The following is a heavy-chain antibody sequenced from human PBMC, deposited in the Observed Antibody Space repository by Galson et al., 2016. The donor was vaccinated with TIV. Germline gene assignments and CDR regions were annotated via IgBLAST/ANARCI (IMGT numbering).Heavy chain of an antibody. J-gene: IGHJ4*02. CDR3: APNYGGSASPPFDY. V-gene: IGHV1-2*02. CDR2: MNPNTGGT. D-gene: IGHD3-10*01. CDR1: GYTFTDYY. Sequence: SVKVSCKASGYTFTDYYIHWVRQAPGQGLDWMGWMNPNTGGTLYAPKFHGRVTMTRDTSINTAYMELSRLRSDDTAVYFCAPNYGGSASPPFDYWGQGSLLTVSS.